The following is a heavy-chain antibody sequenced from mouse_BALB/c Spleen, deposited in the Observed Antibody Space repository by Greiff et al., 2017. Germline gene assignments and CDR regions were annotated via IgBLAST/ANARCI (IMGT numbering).Heavy chain of an antibody. Sequence: QVQLQQSGPGLVQPSQSLSITCTVSGFSLTSYGVHWVRQSPGKGLEWLGVIWSGGSTDYNAAFISRLSISKDNSKSQVFFKMNSLQANDTAIYYCASPLYDYEAWFAYWGQGTLVTVSA. CDR1: GFSLTSYG. V-gene: IGHV2-2*02. CDR3: ASPLYDYEAWFAY. J-gene: IGHJ3*01. D-gene: IGHD2-4*01. CDR2: IWSGGST.